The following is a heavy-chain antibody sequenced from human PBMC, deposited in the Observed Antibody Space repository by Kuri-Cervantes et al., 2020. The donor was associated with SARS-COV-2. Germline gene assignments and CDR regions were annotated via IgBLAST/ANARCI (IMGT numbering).Heavy chain of an antibody. J-gene: IGHJ6*02. Sequence: GGSLRLSCAASGFTFSSYAMSWVRQAPGKGLEWVSAISGSGGSTYYADSVKGRFTISRDNSKNTLYLQMNSLRVEDTAVYYCAKGDYCGSTSCYSYYYYYGMDVWGQGTTVTVSS. CDR1: GFTFSSYA. V-gene: IGHV3-23*01. CDR2: ISGSGGST. D-gene: IGHD2-2*01. CDR3: AKGDYCGSTSCYSYYYYYGMDV.